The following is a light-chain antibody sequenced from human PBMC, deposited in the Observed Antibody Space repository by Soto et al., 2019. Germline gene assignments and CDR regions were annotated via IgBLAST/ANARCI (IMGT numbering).Light chain of an antibody. CDR1: RSVSRC. Sequence: EIVLTKSPPTLSLSPGERATLPCRAIRSVSRCPLAWDQQKPGKPPRLLFYDASNRATGIPASFSGSGSGTDFTLTISSLERADVAVYYCPERSNWPPITFGQGTRPEV. CDR3: PERSNWPPIT. CDR2: DAS. J-gene: IGKJ5*01. V-gene: IGKV3-11*01.